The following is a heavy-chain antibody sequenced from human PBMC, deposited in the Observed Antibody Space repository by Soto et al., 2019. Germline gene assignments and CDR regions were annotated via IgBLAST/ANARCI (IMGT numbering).Heavy chain of an antibody. J-gene: IGHJ5*02. CDR2: ISAYNGKT. V-gene: IGHV1-18*01. Sequence: GASVKVSCKASGYTFTTYGISWVRQAPGQGLEWMGWISAYNGKTSYAEKFQGRVTMTTDTSTSTAYMELRSLRSDDTAVYYCARDPRRYCRGGSCNWLDPWGQGTLVTVSS. D-gene: IGHD2-15*01. CDR3: ARDPRRYCRGGSCNWLDP. CDR1: GYTFTTYG.